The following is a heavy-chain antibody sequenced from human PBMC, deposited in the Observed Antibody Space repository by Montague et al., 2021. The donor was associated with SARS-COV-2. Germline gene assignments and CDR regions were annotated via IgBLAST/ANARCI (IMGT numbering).Heavy chain of an antibody. V-gene: IGHV4-39*01. J-gene: IGHJ4*02. CDR2: TYHNGKT. CDR1: GDSITNTRYF. CDR3: AVELNYFFDY. Sequence: SETLSLTCNVSGDSITNTRYFWGWIRQPPGKALEWIGSTYHNGKTYYNPSLERRALLSIDTSKNQFSLRLSSVTASDTAVYYCAVELNYFFDYWGQGFLVSVSS. D-gene: IGHD1-7*01.